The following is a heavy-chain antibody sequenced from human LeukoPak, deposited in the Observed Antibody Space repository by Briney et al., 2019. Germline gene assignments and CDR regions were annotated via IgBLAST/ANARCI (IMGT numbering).Heavy chain of an antibody. CDR1: GGSFSGYY. V-gene: IGHV4-34*01. D-gene: IGHD1-26*01. CDR3: ARQRHSGSYPFDY. Sequence: PSETLSLTCAVYGGSFSGYYWSWIRQPPGKGLEWIGEINHSGSTNYNPSLKSRVTISVDTSKNQFSLKLSSVTTADTAVYYCARQRHSGSYPFDYWGQGTLVTVSS. CDR2: INHSGST. J-gene: IGHJ4*02.